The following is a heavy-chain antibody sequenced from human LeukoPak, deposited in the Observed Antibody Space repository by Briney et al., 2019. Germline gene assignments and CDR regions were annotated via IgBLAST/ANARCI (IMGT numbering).Heavy chain of an antibody. CDR1: GFTFSSYA. CDR3: AKTRRTTMVRGAKGWFDP. J-gene: IGHJ5*02. V-gene: IGHV3-23*01. D-gene: IGHD3-10*01. Sequence: GGSLRLSCAASGFTFSSYAMSWVRQAPGKGPEWVSAISGSGGSTYYADSVKGRFTISRDNSKNTLYLQMNSLRAEDTAVYYCAKTRRTTMVRGAKGWFDPWGQGTLVTVSS. CDR2: ISGSGGST.